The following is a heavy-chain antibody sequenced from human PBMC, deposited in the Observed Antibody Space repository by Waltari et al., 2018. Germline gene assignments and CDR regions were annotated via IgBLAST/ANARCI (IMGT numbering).Heavy chain of an antibody. Sequence: QVQLVESGGGVVQPGGSLRLSCAASGFTFSSYGMHWVRQAPGKGLVCVSFIVYAEINKYYAASWKGRFTISRDNSKNTLYLQMNSLRAEDTAVYYCAKDPLADPGYGDYGNFQHWGQGTLVTVSS. V-gene: IGHV3-30*02. J-gene: IGHJ1*01. CDR2: IVYAEINK. CDR1: GFTFSSYG. D-gene: IGHD4-17*01. CDR3: AKDPLADPGYGDYGNFQH.